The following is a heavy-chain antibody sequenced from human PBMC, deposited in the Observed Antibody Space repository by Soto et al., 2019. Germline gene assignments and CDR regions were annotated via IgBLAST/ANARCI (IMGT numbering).Heavy chain of an antibody. V-gene: IGHV4-30-4*01. D-gene: IGHD3-16*02. J-gene: IGHJ4*02. CDR2: IYYSGST. Sequence: SETLSLTCTVSGGSISSGDYYWSWIRQPPGKGLEWIGYIYYSGSTYYNPSLKSRVTISVDTSKNQFSLKLSSVTAADTAVYYCARGKLSDYVWGSYRYHFDYWGQGTVVTVSS. CDR3: ARGKLSDYVWGSYRYHFDY. CDR1: GGSISSGDYY.